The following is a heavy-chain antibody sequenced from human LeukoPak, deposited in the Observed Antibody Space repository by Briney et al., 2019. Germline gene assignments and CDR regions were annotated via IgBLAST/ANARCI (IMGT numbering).Heavy chain of an antibody. Sequence: GGSLTLSCGTSGFTFTNYWMSWVRQAPGKGLEWVANVKYDGSEKYYVDSAKGRFTISSDNANNSLYLQMNSLRAEDTAVYYCARTSMVRGLDYWGQGTLVTVSS. D-gene: IGHD3-10*01. J-gene: IGHJ4*02. V-gene: IGHV3-7*05. CDR2: VKYDGSEK. CDR1: GFTFTNYW. CDR3: ARTSMVRGLDY.